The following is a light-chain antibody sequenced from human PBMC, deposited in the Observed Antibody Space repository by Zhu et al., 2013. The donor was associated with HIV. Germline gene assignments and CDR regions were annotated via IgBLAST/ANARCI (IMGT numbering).Light chain of an antibody. CDR1: SSDIGAYKY. V-gene: IGLV2-8*01. J-gene: IGLJ1*01. CDR3: SSYTSNLPEV. CDR2: EVN. Sequence: QSALTQPPSASGSVGHSVSISCTGTSSDIGAYKYVSWYQHHPGKAPKLLLYEVNKRPSGVPDRFSGSKSGNTASLTISGLQVEDEADYYCSSYTSNLPEVFGTGTKVTVL.